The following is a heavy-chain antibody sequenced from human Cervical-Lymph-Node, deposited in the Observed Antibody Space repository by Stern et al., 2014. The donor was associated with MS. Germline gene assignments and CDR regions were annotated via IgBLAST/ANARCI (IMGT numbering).Heavy chain of an antibody. CDR2: IIPLYGTT. CDR3: GKAERYLDRTRANYYSSGMDV. V-gene: IGHV1-69*06. CDR1: GATLTTYA. D-gene: IGHD3-9*01. J-gene: IGHJ6*02. Sequence: QVQLVQSGPEVKMPGSSVKVSCTASGATLTTYAIAWVRQAPGQGLEWVGGIIPLYGTTHYAQKFLGRVTFSADTSTSTVYMDLRSLSYEDTAVYFCGKAERYLDRTRANYYSSGMDVWGQGTTVIVSS.